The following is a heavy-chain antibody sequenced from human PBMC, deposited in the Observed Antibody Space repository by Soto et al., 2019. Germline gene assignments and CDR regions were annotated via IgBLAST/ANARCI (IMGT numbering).Heavy chain of an antibody. Sequence: XASLWLPCTVCGGCISSSRDYGGWIRQPPGEGLEWIGSIYYSGSTYYNPSLKSRVTISVDTSKNQFSLKLSSVTAADTAVYYCARLNHYYDTLTGYNWFDPCGQRTLVTVSS. CDR3: ARLNHYYDTLTGYNWFDP. CDR2: IYYSGST. D-gene: IGHD3-9*01. V-gene: IGHV4-39*01. CDR1: GGCISSSRDY. J-gene: IGHJ5*02.